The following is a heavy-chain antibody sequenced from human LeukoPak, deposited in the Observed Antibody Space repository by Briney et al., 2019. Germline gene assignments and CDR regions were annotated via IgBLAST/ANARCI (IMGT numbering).Heavy chain of an antibody. J-gene: IGHJ3*01. Sequence: SETLSLTCTVSGASISSCYWSWIRQIPEKGLEWIGYMSNTAVTGYNPSLESRVSISRHTSKNQFSLKLTSVTAADTAVYYCVRHEDLVAIPLGLGAFDLWGQGTLVTVSS. D-gene: IGHD5-12*01. CDR3: VRHEDLVAIPLGLGAFDL. CDR1: GASISSCY. CDR2: MSNTAVT. V-gene: IGHV4-59*08.